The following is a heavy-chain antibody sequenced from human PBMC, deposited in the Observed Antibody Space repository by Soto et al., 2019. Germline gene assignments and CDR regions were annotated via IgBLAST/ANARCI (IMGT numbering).Heavy chain of an antibody. Sequence: QVQLQESGPGLVKPSQTLSLTCTVSGGSISSGDYYWSWIHQPPGKGLEWIGYIYYSGSTYYNPSLKSRVTISVDTSKNQFSLKLSSVTAADTAIYYCARQDTALVRFDYWGQGTLVTVSS. V-gene: IGHV4-30-4*01. CDR3: ARQDTALVRFDY. D-gene: IGHD5-18*01. J-gene: IGHJ4*02. CDR2: IYYSGST. CDR1: GGSISSGDYY.